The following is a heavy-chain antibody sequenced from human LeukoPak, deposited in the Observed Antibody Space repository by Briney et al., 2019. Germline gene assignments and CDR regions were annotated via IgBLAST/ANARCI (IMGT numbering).Heavy chain of an antibody. Sequence: SETLSLTCTVSGGSISSGSYYWAWSRQPAGRGLEWIGHIYTSGSTNYNPSLKSRVTMSVDTSKNQFSLKLSSVTAADTAVYYCARVVYGSGASNWFDPWGQGTLVTVSS. D-gene: IGHD3-10*01. CDR3: ARVVYGSGASNWFDP. V-gene: IGHV4-61*09. CDR1: GGSISSGSYY. J-gene: IGHJ5*02. CDR2: IYTSGST.